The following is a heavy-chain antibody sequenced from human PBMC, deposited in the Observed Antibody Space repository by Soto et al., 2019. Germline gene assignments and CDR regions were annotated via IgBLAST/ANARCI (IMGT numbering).Heavy chain of an antibody. Sequence: QVQLVQSGAEVKKPGASVKVSCKASGYTFTSYYMHWVRQAPGQGLEWMGIINPSGGSTSYAQKFQGSTTMTRDTSTSTVYMELSSVKSEDPASSYCPREESAVAGHFDYWGQGTLVTVYS. CDR2: INPSGGST. V-gene: IGHV1-46*01. D-gene: IGHD6-19*01. CDR1: GYTFTSYY. J-gene: IGHJ4*02. CDR3: PREESAVAGHFDY.